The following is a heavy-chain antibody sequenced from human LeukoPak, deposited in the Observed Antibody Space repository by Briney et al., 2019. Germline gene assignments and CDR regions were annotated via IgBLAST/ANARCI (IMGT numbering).Heavy chain of an antibody. V-gene: IGHV4-4*07. D-gene: IGHD6-19*01. CDR1: GGSISSSDYY. Sequence: NTSETLSLTCTVSGGSISSSDYYWMWIRQPAGMGLEWIGRIYASGSNKYNPSLKSRVTMSLDTSKNQFSLKLSSVTAADTAMYYCARGKQWLLFDVWGKGTTVTVSS. J-gene: IGHJ6*04. CDR2: IYASGSN. CDR3: ARGKQWLLFDV.